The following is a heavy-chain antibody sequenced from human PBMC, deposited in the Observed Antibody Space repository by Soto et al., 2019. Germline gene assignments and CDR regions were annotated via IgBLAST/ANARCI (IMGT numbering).Heavy chain of an antibody. Sequence: EVQLVESGGGLVQPGRSLRLSCAASGFTFDDYAMHWVRQAPGKGLEWVSGISWNSGSIGYADSVKGRFTISRDKAKNSLYLQMNSLRAEDTALYYCAKVIFPGVATSQFDYWGQGTLVTVSS. CDR3: AKVIFPGVATSQFDY. J-gene: IGHJ4*02. D-gene: IGHD5-12*01. V-gene: IGHV3-9*01. CDR2: ISWNSGSI. CDR1: GFTFDDYA.